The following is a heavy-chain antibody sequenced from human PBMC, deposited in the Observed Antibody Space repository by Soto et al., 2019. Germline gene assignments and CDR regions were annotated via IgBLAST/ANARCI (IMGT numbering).Heavy chain of an antibody. CDR1: GFTFSSYA. CDR2: ISSNGGST. D-gene: IGHD6-13*01. Sequence: EVPLVESGGGLVQPGGSLRLSCSASGFTFSSYAMHWVRQAPGKGLEYVSAISSNGGSTYYADSVKGRFTISRDNSKNKLYIQMSSLRAEDTAVYYCVKEDSSSWDFDYWGQGTLVTVSS. J-gene: IGHJ4*02. V-gene: IGHV3-64D*06. CDR3: VKEDSSSWDFDY.